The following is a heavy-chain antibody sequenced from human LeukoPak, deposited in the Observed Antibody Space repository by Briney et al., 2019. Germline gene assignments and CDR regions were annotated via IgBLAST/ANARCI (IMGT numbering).Heavy chain of an antibody. CDR3: AKVLQDRSMNMHFDY. V-gene: IGHV3-23*01. D-gene: IGHD5-18*01. CDR1: GFTFRTYG. Sequence: GGSLRLSCAASGFTFRTYGMHWVRQAPGKGLEWVSALSDSGASTYYADSVKGRFTVSRDSSKNTLNLQMNSLRAEDTAVYYCAKVLQDRSMNMHFDYWGPGTQVTVSS. CDR2: LSDSGAST. J-gene: IGHJ4*02.